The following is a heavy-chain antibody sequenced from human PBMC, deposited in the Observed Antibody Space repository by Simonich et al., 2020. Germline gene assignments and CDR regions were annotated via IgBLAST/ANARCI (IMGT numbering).Heavy chain of an antibody. V-gene: IGHV1-2*02. D-gene: IGHD7-27*01. CDR3: ARGALTGDYYYMDV. CDR2: SNPNSVGT. CDR1: GYTFTGYY. Sequence: QVQLVQYGAEVKKPGASVKVSCKASGYTFTGYYMHWVRQAPGQGLEVMGWSNPNSVGTNDAQKFQGKVTMTRDTSISTAYMELSRLRSDDTAVYYCARGALTGDYYYMDVWGKGTTVTVSS. J-gene: IGHJ6*03.